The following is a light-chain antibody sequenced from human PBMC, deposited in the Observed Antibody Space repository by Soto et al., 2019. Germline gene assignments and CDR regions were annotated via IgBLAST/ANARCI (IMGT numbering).Light chain of an antibody. CDR1: QSVSSSY. J-gene: IGKJ5*01. CDR2: GAS. Sequence: EIVLTQSPGTLSLSPGKRATLSCRASQSVSSSYLAWYQQKPGQAPRLLIYGASGRATGIPDRFSGSGSGTDFTLTISTLEPEDVAVYYCQQYCSSPPVTFGQGTRLEIK. CDR3: QQYCSSPPVT. V-gene: IGKV3-20*01.